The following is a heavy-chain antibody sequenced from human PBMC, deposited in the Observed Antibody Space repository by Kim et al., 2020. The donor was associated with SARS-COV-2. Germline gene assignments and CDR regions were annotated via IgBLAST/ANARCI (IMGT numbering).Heavy chain of an antibody. CDR2: ISYVPTNK. D-gene: IGHD1-26*01. CDR3: AKYSGAHHTFDI. CDR1: GFSFSSTG. Sequence: GGSLSLSCVASGFSFSSTGFHWVRQAPGKGLEWVAVISYVPTNKYYADSVKGRFTISRDNSKNTLYLQMNSLGPEDTAMYYCAKYSGAHHTFDIWGQGTLVTDSS. J-gene: IGHJ3*02. V-gene: IGHV3-30*18.